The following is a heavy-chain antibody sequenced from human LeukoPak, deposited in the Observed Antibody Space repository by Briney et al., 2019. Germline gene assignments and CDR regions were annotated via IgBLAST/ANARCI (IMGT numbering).Heavy chain of an antibody. CDR2: INPNSGAT. Sequence: ASVKVSCKPSGYTFTGYYMHWVRQAPGQGLEWMGWINPNSGATNYAQKFQGRVTVTRDTSINTAYMELSRLRSDDTAVYYCASLGLGYCSGGRCPGYFDLWGRGTLVTVSS. CDR3: ASLGLGYCSGGRCPGYFDL. D-gene: IGHD2-15*01. J-gene: IGHJ2*01. CDR1: GYTFTGYY. V-gene: IGHV1-2*02.